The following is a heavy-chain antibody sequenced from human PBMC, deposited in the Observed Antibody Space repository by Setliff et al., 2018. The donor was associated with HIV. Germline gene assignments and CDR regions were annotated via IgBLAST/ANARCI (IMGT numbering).Heavy chain of an antibody. CDR3: ARADSIVLVPAIMRGDGFDF. CDR2: IYHTGST. D-gene: IGHD2-2*01. Sequence: SETLSLTCDVSGGSISSFNWWSWVRQSPGKGLEWIGAIYHTGSTDSSPSLKSRVTFSIDTTENQFSLRLASVTPADTASYYCARADSIVLVPAIMRGDGFDFWGQGRMVTVSS. CDR1: GGSISSFNW. J-gene: IGHJ3*01. V-gene: IGHV4-4*02.